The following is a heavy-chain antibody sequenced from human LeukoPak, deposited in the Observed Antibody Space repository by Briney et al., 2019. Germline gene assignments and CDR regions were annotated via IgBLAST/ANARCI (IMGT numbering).Heavy chain of an antibody. Sequence: ASVTVSFTASGYTFTSYGISWVRQAPGQGLEWMGWISAYNGNTNYAQKLQGRVTMTTDTSTSTAYMELRSLRSDDTAVYYCARESTMVRGVFSMDVWGQGTTVTVSS. CDR3: ARESTMVRGVFSMDV. V-gene: IGHV1-18*01. D-gene: IGHD3-10*01. CDR1: GYTFTSYG. J-gene: IGHJ6*02. CDR2: ISAYNGNT.